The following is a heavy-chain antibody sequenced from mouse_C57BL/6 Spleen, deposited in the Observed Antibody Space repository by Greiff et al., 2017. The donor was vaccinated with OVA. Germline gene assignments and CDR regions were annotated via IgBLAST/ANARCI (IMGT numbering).Heavy chain of an antibody. CDR1: GFTFSSYA. V-gene: IGHV5-4*01. J-gene: IGHJ1*03. Sequence: DVKLVESGGGLVKPGGSLKLSCAASGFTFSSYAMSWVRQTPEKRLEWVATISDGGSYTYYPDNVKGRFTLSRDNAKNNLYLQMSHLKSEDTAMYYCAREGDSNYGYFDVWGTGTTVTVSS. D-gene: IGHD2-5*01. CDR2: ISDGGSYT. CDR3: AREGDSNYGYFDV.